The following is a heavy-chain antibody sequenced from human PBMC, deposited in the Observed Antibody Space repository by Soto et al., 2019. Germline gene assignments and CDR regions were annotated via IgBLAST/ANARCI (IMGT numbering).Heavy chain of an antibody. J-gene: IGHJ2*01. Sequence: GGSLRLSCAASGFTFSDHYMDWVRQAPGKGLDWVGRTRNKANSYTTEYAASVKGRFTISRDDSKNSLYLQMSSLKTEDTAVYYCARGYCSNGVCYRYFDLWGRGTLVT. CDR3: ARGYCSNGVCYRYFDL. CDR2: TRNKANSYTT. CDR1: GFTFSDHY. D-gene: IGHD2-8*01. V-gene: IGHV3-72*01.